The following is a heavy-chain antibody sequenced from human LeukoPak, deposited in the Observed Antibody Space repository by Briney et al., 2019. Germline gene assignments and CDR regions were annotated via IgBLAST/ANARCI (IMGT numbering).Heavy chain of an antibody. V-gene: IGHV3-23*01. D-gene: IGHD3-3*01. CDR2: ISGSGGST. Sequence: PGGSLRLSCAASGFTFSSYAMSWVRQAPGKGLEWVSAISGSGGSTYYADSVKGRFTISRDNSKNTLYLQMNSLRAEDTAVYYCAKDFRILEWLPSPFDYWGQGTLVTVSS. CDR3: AKDFRILEWLPSPFDY. CDR1: GFTFSSYA. J-gene: IGHJ4*02.